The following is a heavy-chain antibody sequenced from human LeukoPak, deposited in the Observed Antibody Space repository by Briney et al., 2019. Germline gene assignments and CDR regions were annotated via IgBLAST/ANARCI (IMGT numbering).Heavy chain of an antibody. Sequence: PSETLSLTCAVYGGSFSGYYWSWIRQPPGKGLEWIGEINHSGSTNYNPSLKSRVTISVDTSKNQFSLKLSSVTAADTAVYYCARGFPPYDYVWGSYRLYYFDYWGQGTLVIVSS. J-gene: IGHJ4*02. CDR1: GGSFSGYY. CDR3: ARGFPPYDYVWGSYRLYYFDY. V-gene: IGHV4-34*01. D-gene: IGHD3-16*02. CDR2: INHSGST.